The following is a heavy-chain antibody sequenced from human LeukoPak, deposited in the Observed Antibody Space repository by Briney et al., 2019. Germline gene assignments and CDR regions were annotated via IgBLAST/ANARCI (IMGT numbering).Heavy chain of an antibody. J-gene: IGHJ6*03. CDR3: ARGIAAAGSAYYYYYYMDV. CDR2: VYHSGST. CDR1: GYSISSGYS. D-gene: IGHD6-13*01. V-gene: IGHV4-38-2*02. Sequence: SETLSLTFNVSGYSISSGYSWGWIRQPPGKGLEWIGSVYHSGSTYYNPSLKSRVTISVDTSKNQFSLKLSSVTAADTAVYYCARGIAAAGSAYYYYYYMDVWGKGTTVTVSS.